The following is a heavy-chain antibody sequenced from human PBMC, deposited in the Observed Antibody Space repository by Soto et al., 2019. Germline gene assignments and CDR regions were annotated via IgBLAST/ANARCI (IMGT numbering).Heavy chain of an antibody. J-gene: IGHJ3*01. CDR2: IRSRSSVI. D-gene: IGHD6-25*01. CDR3: LRGGRGCRRDDVLDV. CDR1: GFTFSSCS. V-gene: IGHV3-21*06. Sequence: EVQLVESGGGLVKPGGSLRLSCVDSGFTFSSCSMNWVRQAPGKGLEWVASIRSRSSVIWFADSLNGRFTISRDNAKNSPELQMNSRRSEDTAVYYCLRGGRGCRRDDVLDVWGQGTMVTVSS.